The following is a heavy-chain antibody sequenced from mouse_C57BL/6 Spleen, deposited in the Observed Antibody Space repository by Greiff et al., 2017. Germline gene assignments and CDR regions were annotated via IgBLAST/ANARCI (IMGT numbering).Heavy chain of an antibody. CDR3: GAGTWAMDY. D-gene: IGHD4-1*01. V-gene: IGHV1-72*01. J-gene: IGHJ4*01. CDR2: IDPNSGGT. CDR1: GYTFTSYW. Sequence: QSCKASGYTFTSYWMHWVKQRPGRGLEWIGRIDPNSGGTKYNEKFKSKATLTVDKPSSTAYMQLSSLTSEDSAVYYCGAGTWAMDYWGQGTSVTVSS.